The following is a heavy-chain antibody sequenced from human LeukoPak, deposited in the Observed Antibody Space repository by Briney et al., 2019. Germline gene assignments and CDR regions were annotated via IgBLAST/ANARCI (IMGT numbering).Heavy chain of an antibody. V-gene: IGHV4-30-4*08. CDR3: ARGPSTSSHCYYYMDV. CDR1: GGSISSGDYY. Sequence: SQTLSLTCTVSGGSISSGDYYWSWIRQPPGKGLEWIGYIYYSGSTYYNPSLKSRVTISVDTSKNQFCLKLSSVTAADTAVYYCARGPSTSSHCYYYMDVWGKGTTVTVSS. J-gene: IGHJ6*03. D-gene: IGHD2-2*01. CDR2: IYYSGST.